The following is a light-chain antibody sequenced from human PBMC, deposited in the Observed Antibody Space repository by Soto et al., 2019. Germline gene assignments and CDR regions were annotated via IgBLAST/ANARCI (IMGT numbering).Light chain of an antibody. V-gene: IGKV1-5*03. CDR2: KAS. CDR3: QQYDM. J-gene: IGKJ1*01. CDR1: RSDSTW. Sequence: DIQMTQFPSTQSASVGDTVTITCRASRSDSTWLAWYQQIPGGAPKLLIYKASIVESGVPSRFSGSGSVTESTLTITSLQPEDFATYYCQQYDMFGPGIKVELK.